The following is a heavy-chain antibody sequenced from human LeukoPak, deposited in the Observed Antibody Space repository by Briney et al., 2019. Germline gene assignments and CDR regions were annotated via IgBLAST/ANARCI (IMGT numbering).Heavy chain of an antibody. J-gene: IGHJ4*02. CDR1: RFTFSTYW. V-gene: IGHV3-48*01. CDR2: ISYSSSTI. D-gene: IGHD3-10*01. Sequence: PGGSLRLSCAASRFTFSTYWMHWVRQAPGKGLEWVSYISYSSSTIYYADSVKGRFTISRDNGKNSLYLQMNSLRAEDTAVYYCAKKYTKAKYYYGSGSYFDYWGQGTLVTVSS. CDR3: AKKYTKAKYYYGSGSYFDY.